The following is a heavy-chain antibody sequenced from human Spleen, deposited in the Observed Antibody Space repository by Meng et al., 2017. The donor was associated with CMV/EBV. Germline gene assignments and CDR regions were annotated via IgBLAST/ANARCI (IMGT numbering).Heavy chain of an antibody. D-gene: IGHD6-13*01. CDR2: MSGSGNYR. J-gene: IGHJ4*02. V-gene: IGHV3-23*01. Sequence: GESLKISCAASGFTFSSYAMSWVRQAPGQGLEWVSAMSGSGNYRNYADSVKGRSTISRDNSKNTLYLQMNSLRAEDTAVYYCAKIKIAPIEGNYFDYWGQGTLVTVSS. CDR3: AKIKIAPIEGNYFDY. CDR1: GFTFSSYA.